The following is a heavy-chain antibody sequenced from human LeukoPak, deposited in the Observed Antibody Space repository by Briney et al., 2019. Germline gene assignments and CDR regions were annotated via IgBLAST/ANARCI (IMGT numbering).Heavy chain of an antibody. CDR1: GFPFSSYG. V-gene: IGHV3-33*01. CDR2: IWYDGSNK. D-gene: IGHD1-26*01. J-gene: IGHJ4*02. Sequence: PGRSLRLSCVASGFPFSSYGMHWVRQAPGRGLEWVAVIWYDGSNKYYADSMKGRFTISRDNSKNTLYLQMNSLRAEDTGVYYCARAVGPLDYWGQGTLVTVSS. CDR3: ARAVGPLDY.